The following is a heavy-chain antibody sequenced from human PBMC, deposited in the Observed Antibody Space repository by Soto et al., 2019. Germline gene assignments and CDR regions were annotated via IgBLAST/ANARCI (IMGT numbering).Heavy chain of an antibody. CDR2: ISYDGSNK. CDR1: WFTLSSYC. V-gene: IGHV3-30*18. J-gene: IGHJ5*02. D-gene: IGHD5-18*01. Sequence: GGALRLSCAAPWFTLSSYCNHWGRPAPGKGLEWVEVISYDGSNKYYADSVKGRFTISRDNSKNTLYLQMNSLRAEDTAVYYCAKDLWGNTATTYNWFDPWGQGTLVTVSS. CDR3: AKDLWGNTATTYNWFDP.